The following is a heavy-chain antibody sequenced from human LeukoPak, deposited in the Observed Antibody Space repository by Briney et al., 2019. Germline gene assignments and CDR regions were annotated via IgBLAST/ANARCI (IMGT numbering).Heavy chain of an antibody. CDR3: ARSSTTYYYDSGSHY. V-gene: IGHV3-21*01. Sequence: NPGGSLRLSCAASGFTFSSYSMNWVRQAPGKGLEWVSSISSSSSYIYYADSVKGRFTISRDNAKNSLYLQMNSLRAEDTAVYYCARSSTTYYYDSGSHYWGQGTLVTVSS. D-gene: IGHD3-22*01. CDR2: ISSSSSYI. J-gene: IGHJ4*02. CDR1: GFTFSSYS.